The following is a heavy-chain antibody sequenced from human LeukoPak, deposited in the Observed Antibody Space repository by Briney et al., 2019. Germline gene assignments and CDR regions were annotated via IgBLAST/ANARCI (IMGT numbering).Heavy chain of an antibody. V-gene: IGHV1-18*01. CDR1: GYTFTSYG. CDR3: AYGSGSYFIGWFDP. CDR2: ISAYNGNT. D-gene: IGHD3-10*01. J-gene: IGHJ5*02. Sequence: GASVKVSCKASGYTFTSYGISWVRQAPGQGLEWMGWISAYNGNTNYAQKLQGRVTMTTDTSTSTAYMELRSLRSDDTAVYYCAYGSGSYFIGWFDPWGQGTLVTVSS.